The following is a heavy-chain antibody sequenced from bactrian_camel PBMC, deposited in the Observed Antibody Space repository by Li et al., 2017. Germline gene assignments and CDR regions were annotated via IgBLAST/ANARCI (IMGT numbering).Heavy chain of an antibody. CDR1: GNSVC. D-gene: IGHD2*01. V-gene: IGHV3S53*01. J-gene: IGHJ4*01. Sequence: VQLVESGGGSVQVGGSLRLSCTVSGNSVCMGWFRQAPGKGREGVARIGGGGAFYVDSVKGRFTISRDNAKNSLDLDMTDLKPEDTGVYYCAILYPCSLALAFASNWGQGTQVTVS. CDR3: AILYPCSLALAFASN. CDR2: IGGGGA.